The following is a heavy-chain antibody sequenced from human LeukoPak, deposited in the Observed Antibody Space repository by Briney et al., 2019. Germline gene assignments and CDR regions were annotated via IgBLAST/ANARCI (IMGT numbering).Heavy chain of an antibody. CDR2: IYYSGST. D-gene: IGHD3-22*01. J-gene: IGHJ4*02. CDR3: ARGSSGYYYKYFDC. V-gene: IGHV4-61*01. CDR1: GGSVSSGSYY. Sequence: PSETLSLICTVSGGSVSSGSYYWSWIRQPPGKGLEWIGYIYYSGSTNYNPSLKSRVTISVDTSKNQFSLKLTSVTAADAAVYYCARGSSGYYYKYFDCWGQGTLVTVSS.